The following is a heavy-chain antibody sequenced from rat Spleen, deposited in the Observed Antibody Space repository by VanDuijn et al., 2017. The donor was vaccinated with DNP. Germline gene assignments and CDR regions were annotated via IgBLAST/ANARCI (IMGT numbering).Heavy chain of an antibody. CDR2: ISSGGST. CDR1: GFSLTSYG. CDR3: TRSYIGNYFDY. J-gene: IGHJ2*01. V-gene: IGHV2S12*01. D-gene: IGHD1-9*01. Sequence: QVQLKESGPGLVQPSQTLSLTCTVSGFSLTSYGVSWVRQPPGKGLEWIAAISSGGSTYYNSALKSRLSISRDTSKSQVFLKMNSLQTEDTAIYFCTRSYIGNYFDYWGQGVMVTVSS.